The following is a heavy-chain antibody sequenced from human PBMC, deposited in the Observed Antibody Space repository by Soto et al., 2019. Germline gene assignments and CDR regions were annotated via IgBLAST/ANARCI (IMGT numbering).Heavy chain of an antibody. D-gene: IGHD6-13*01. CDR2: IYHSGST. CDR1: GGSISSGGYS. V-gene: IGHV4-30-2*01. J-gene: IGHJ4*02. CDR3: AGAVYSSSWYYFDY. Sequence: QLQLQESGSGLVKPSQTLSLTCAVSGGSISSGGYSWSWIRQPPGKGLEWIGYIYHSGSTYYNPSLQSRVTISVDRSKNQFSLKLSSVTAADTAVYYCAGAVYSSSWYYFDYWGQGTLVTVSS.